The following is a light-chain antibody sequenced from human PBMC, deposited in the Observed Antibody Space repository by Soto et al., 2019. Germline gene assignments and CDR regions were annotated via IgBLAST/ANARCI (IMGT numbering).Light chain of an antibody. CDR1: QSLSSN. CDR3: QQYNNWPLT. J-gene: IGKJ4*01. V-gene: IGKV3-15*01. CDR2: GAS. Sequence: IVMTQSPATLSVSPGERATLSCRASQSLSSNLAWYQQKPGQAPRLLIYGASTRATDIPARFSGSESGTEFTLTISSLQSEDFAIYYCQQYNNWPLTFGGGTKVEIK.